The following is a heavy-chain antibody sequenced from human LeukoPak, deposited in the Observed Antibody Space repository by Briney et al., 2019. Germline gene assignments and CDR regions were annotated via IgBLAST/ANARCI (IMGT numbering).Heavy chain of an antibody. J-gene: IGHJ4*02. V-gene: IGHV3-20*04. CDR3: ARDLGPVTSSFDY. CDR1: GFTFEDYG. D-gene: IGHD3-16*01. CDR2: INWNGGST. Sequence: GGALRLSCAASGFTFEDYGMSWVRQAPGKGLEWVSGINWNGGSTGYADSVKGRFTISRDNAKKSLYVQMNSLRAEDTALYYCARDLGPVTSSFDYWGQGTLVTVSS.